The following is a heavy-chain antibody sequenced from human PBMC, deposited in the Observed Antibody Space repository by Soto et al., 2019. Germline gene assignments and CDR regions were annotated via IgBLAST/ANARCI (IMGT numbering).Heavy chain of an antibody. CDR3: ARVSSSGWYPVNY. D-gene: IGHD6-19*01. J-gene: IGHJ4*02. V-gene: IGHV3-48*03. CDR2: IGYSGSTT. CDR1: GFNFISYE. Sequence: GALRLSCAASGFNFISYEMNWVRQTPGKGLEWVSYIGYSGSTTYYADSVKGRFTISRNNAKNSLYLQMNSLRAEDTAVYYCARVSSSGWYPVNYWGQGTLVTVSS.